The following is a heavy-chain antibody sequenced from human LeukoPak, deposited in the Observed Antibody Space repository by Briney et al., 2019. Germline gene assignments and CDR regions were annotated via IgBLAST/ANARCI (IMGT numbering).Heavy chain of an antibody. CDR1: GGSISSSSYY. CDR3: ARYVLSVAGTSL. V-gene: IGHV4-39*01. Sequence: SETLSLTCTVSGGSISSSSYYWGWIRQPPGQGLEWIGTIYYSGSTYYNPSLKSRVTISVDTSKNQFSLKLSSVTAADTAVYYRARYVLSVAGTSLWGQGTLVTVSS. D-gene: IGHD6-19*01. CDR2: IYYSGST. J-gene: IGHJ4*02.